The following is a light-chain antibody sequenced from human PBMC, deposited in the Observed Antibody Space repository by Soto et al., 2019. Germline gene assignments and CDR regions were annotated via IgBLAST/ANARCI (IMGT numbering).Light chain of an antibody. J-gene: IGKJ4*01. CDR1: QSISSA. Sequence: AIQLTQSPSSLSASVGDRVTITCRASQSISSALAWYQQKPGQAPKLLIYDASSLESGVPSRFSGSGSGTDFTLTISSLQPEDFATYYCQQFNSYILTFGGGTKVEIK. CDR2: DAS. V-gene: IGKV1-13*02. CDR3: QQFNSYILT.